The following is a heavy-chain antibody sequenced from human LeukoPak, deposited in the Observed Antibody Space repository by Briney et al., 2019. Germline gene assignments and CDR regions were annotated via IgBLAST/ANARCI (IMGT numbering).Heavy chain of an antibody. CDR2: IYYSGST. D-gene: IGHD2-8*01. J-gene: IGHJ4*02. CDR1: GDSISSTSYY. CDR3: ARDLQWYFDY. V-gene: IGHV4-61*01. Sequence: SETLSLTCIVSGDSISSTSYYWAWIRQPPGKGLEWIGYIYYSGSTNYNPSLKSRVTISVDTSKNQFSLKLSSVTAADTAVYYCARDLQWYFDYWGQGTLVTVSS.